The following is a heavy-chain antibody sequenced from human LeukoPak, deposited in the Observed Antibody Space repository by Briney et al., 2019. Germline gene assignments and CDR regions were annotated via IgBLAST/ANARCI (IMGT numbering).Heavy chain of an antibody. D-gene: IGHD3-22*01. J-gene: IGHJ4*02. CDR3: ASSSVRYYDSSGYYQDY. V-gene: IGHV1-24*01. CDR1: GYTLTELS. Sequence: ASVKVSCKVSGYTLTELSMHWVRQAPGKGLEWMGGFDPEDGETIYAQKFQGRVTMTEDTSTDTAYMELSSLRSEDTAVYYCASSSVRYYDSSGYYQDYWGQGTLVTVSS. CDR2: FDPEDGET.